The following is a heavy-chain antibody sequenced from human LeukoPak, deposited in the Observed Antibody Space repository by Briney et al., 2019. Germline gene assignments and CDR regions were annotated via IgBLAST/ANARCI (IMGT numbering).Heavy chain of an antibody. CDR1: GFTFSNAW. J-gene: IGHJ4*02. V-gene: IGHV3-15*01. CDR2: IKSKTDGGTT. D-gene: IGHD3-10*01. Sequence: GGSLRLSCAASGFTFSNAWMSWVRQAPGKGLEWVGRIKSKTDGGTTDYAAPVKGRFTISRDDSKNTLYLQMNSLKTEDTAVYYCAKALWFGEWYFDYWGQGTLVTVSS. CDR3: AKALWFGEWYFDY.